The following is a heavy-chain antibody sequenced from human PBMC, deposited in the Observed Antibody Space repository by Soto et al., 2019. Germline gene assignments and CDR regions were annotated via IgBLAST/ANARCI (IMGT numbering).Heavy chain of an antibody. D-gene: IGHD6-19*01. CDR2: IKNDGTA. Sequence: PGGSLRLSCAASGFTFSKFWMHWVRHAPGKGLVWVSRIKNDGTASYADSVEGRFTISRDNAKNTLYLQMNSLRTEDTAVYYCARDLFGLGIAVASFDYWGQGTLVTVSS. CDR1: GFTFSKFW. CDR3: ARDLFGLGIAVASFDY. J-gene: IGHJ4*02. V-gene: IGHV3-74*01.